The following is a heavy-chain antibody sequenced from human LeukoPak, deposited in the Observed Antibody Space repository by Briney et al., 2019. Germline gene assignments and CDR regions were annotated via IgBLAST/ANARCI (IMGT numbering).Heavy chain of an antibody. CDR1: GYTFTGYY. D-gene: IGHD6-13*01. V-gene: IGHV1-2*02. CDR3: ARVLEQLGVGWFDP. CDR2: INPNSGGT. J-gene: IGHJ5*02. Sequence: VASVKVSCKASGYTFTGYYMHWVRQAPGQGLEWMGWINPNSGGTNYAQKFQGRVTMTRDTSISTAYMELSRLRSDDTAVYYCARVLEQLGVGWFDPWGQGTLVTVSS.